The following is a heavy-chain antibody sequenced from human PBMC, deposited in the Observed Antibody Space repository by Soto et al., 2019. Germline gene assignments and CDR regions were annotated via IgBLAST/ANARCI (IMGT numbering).Heavy chain of an antibody. D-gene: IGHD2-2*01. J-gene: IGHJ4*02. V-gene: IGHV3-21*06. CDR3: AREDSIIIPAVSDF. CDR2: ISKSDYT. CDR1: GFAFNNYG. Sequence: GGSLRLSCTVSGFAFNNYGINWVRPAPGKGLEWVSSISKSDYTYYSDSVKGRFTISRDNAKNSVSLQMNTLRVEDTAVYYCAREDSIIIPAVSDFWGQGTQVTVSS.